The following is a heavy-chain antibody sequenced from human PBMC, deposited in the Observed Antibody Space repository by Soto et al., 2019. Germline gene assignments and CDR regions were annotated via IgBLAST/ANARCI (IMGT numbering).Heavy chain of an antibody. D-gene: IGHD1-26*01. CDR2: VNPNIGVT. CDR3: ARRSQGAGGFLDY. Sequence: ASVRVSCKASGYTFTDYYMHWVRQAPGQGLEWLGWVNPNIGVTNSAQKFQGRVTMTRDTSMSTAYMELSRLRFDDTAVYYCARRSQGAGGFLDYWGQGALVTVSS. CDR1: GYTFTDYY. V-gene: IGHV1-2*02. J-gene: IGHJ4*02.